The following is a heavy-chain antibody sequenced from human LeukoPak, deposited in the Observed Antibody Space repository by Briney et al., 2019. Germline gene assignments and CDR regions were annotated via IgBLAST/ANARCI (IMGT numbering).Heavy chain of an antibody. V-gene: IGHV1-69*06. D-gene: IGHD5-18*01. CDR2: IIPIFGTA. CDR3: ARVYQGNTAMVHFDY. Sequence: SVKVSCKVSGYTLTELSMHWVRQAPGQGLEWMGGIIPIFGTANYAQKFQGRVTITADKSTSTAYMELSSLRSEDTAVYYCARVYQGNTAMVHFDYWGQGTLVTVSS. J-gene: IGHJ4*02. CDR1: GYTLTELS.